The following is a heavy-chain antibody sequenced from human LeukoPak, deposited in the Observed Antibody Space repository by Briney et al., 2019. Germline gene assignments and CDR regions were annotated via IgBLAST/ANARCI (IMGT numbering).Heavy chain of an antibody. J-gene: IGHJ4*02. Sequence: GGSLRLSCTASGFTVSNNYMTWVRQAPGKGLEWVSGISWNSGSIGYADSVKGRFTISRDNAKNSLYLQMNSLRAEDTALYYCAKGGNVDIVATIWFDYWGQGTLVTVSS. CDR1: GFTVSNNY. D-gene: IGHD5-12*01. CDR3: AKGGNVDIVATIWFDY. V-gene: IGHV3-9*01. CDR2: ISWNSGSI.